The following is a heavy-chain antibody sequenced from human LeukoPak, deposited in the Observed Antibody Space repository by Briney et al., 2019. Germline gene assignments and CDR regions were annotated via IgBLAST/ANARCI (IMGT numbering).Heavy chain of an antibody. CDR1: GYTFTDYH. CDR3: ARDRTSRGAGSRIDS. J-gene: IGHJ4*02. V-gene: IGHV1-2*02. Sequence: ASVKVSCKASGYTFTDYHMHWVRQAPGQGLEWMGWINPNSGGTKSAQKFQGRVTMTRDTSISTVYMELSNLRSDDRAVYYCARDRTSRGAGSRIDSWGQGTLIIVSS. D-gene: IGHD3-10*01. CDR2: INPNSGGT.